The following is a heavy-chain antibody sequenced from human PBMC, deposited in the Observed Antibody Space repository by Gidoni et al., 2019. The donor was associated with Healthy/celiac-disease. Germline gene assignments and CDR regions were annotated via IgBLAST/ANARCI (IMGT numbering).Heavy chain of an antibody. CDR1: GFTFSSYI. CDR2: ISSSSSTI. CDR3: ARDGPEIYTVTTDGSFDY. J-gene: IGHJ4*02. Sequence: EVQLVESGGGLVQPGGSLRLSCAASGFTFSSYIMNWVRQAPGKGLEWVSYISSSSSTIYYADSVKGRFTISRDNAKNSLYLQMNSLRAEDTAVYYCARDGPEIYTVTTDGSFDYWGQGTLVTVSS. V-gene: IGHV3-48*01. D-gene: IGHD4-17*01.